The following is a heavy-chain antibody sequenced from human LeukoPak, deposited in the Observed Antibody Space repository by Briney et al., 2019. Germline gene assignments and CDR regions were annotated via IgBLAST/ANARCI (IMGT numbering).Heavy chain of an antibody. CDR3: ARSIRGNWFDP. J-gene: IGHJ5*02. CDR1: GGSISSHY. V-gene: IGHV4-59*11. Sequence: SETLSLTCTVSGGSISSHYWSWIRQPPGEGLEWIGYIYYSGSTNYNPSLKSRVTISVDTSKNQFSLKLSSVTAADTAVYYCARSIRGNWFDPWGQGTLVTVSS. CDR2: IYYSGST. D-gene: IGHD3-10*01.